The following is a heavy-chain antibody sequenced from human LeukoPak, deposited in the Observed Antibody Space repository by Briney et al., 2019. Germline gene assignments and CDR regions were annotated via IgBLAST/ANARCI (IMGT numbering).Heavy chain of an antibody. CDR2: ISYDGSNK. Sequence: PGGSLRLSCAASGFTFSSYSMHWVRQAPVKGLEWVAVISYDGSNKYYADSVKGRFTLSRDNSKNTLYLQMNSLRAEDTAVYYCARGPTNSGYAPLDYWGQGTLVTVSS. D-gene: IGHD5-12*01. V-gene: IGHV3-30-3*01. J-gene: IGHJ4*02. CDR1: GFTFSSYS. CDR3: ARGPTNSGYAPLDY.